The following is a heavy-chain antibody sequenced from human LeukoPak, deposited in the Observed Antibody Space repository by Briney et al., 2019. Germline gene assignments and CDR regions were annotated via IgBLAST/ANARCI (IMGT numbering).Heavy chain of an antibody. CDR3: AKDLPDYGDYIEGY. CDR2: ISGSGGST. V-gene: IGHV3-23*01. D-gene: IGHD4-17*01. Sequence: GGSLRFSCAASGFTFSSFAMSWVRQAPGKGLEWVSTISGSGGSTNYADSVKGRFTFSRDNSKNTLYLQMNSLRAEDTAVYYCAKDLPDYGDYIEGYWGQGTLVTVSS. J-gene: IGHJ4*02. CDR1: GFTFSSFA.